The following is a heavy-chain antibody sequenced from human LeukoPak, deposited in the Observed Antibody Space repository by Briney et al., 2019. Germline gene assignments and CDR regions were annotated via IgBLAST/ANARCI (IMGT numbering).Heavy chain of an antibody. Sequence: GGSLRLSCAASGFTFSNYAMNWVRQAPGKGLEWVSGITRNGGYTYYADSVKGRFTISRDNSRSTLYLQINSPRAEDTAIYYCAKGTLQQFDYWGQGTLVTVSS. V-gene: IGHV3-23*01. CDR2: ITRNGGYT. CDR3: AKGTLQQFDY. CDR1: GFTFSNYA. D-gene: IGHD1-1*01. J-gene: IGHJ4*02.